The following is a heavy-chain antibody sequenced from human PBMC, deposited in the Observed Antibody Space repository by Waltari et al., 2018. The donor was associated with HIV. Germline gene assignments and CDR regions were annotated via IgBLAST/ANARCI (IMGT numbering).Heavy chain of an antibody. V-gene: IGHV3-11*01. CDR2: ISGSGTTT. CDR3: ASKTSGWYAY. CDR1: GFNFSDPY. Sequence: QVQLVESGGGLVKPGGSLRLSGADSGFNFSDPYMSWIRQAPGKGLEWVSYISGSGTTTYYIESVKGRFTISRDNAKESVYLQMSSLRPEDTAIYYCASKTSGWYAYWGRGALVTVSS. D-gene: IGHD6-19*01. J-gene: IGHJ4*02.